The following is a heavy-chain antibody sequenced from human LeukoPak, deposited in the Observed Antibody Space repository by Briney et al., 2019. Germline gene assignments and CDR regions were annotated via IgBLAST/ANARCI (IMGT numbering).Heavy chain of an antibody. CDR2: TIPIFGTA. V-gene: IGHV1-69*06. D-gene: IGHD6-13*01. J-gene: IGHJ6*03. Sequence: SVKLSCNASGGTFTSYAISWMRQPHGQGLEWMGMTIPIFGTANYAQKFQGRVTITAAKSTSTAYMELSSLRAEDTAVYDWARAYSSSSGYYYMDVWGKGTTVTVSS. CDR3: ARAYSSSSGYYYMDV. CDR1: GGTFTSYA.